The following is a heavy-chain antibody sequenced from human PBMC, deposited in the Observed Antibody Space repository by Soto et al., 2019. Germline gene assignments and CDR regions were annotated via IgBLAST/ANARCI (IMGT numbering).Heavy chain of an antibody. CDR1: GDTITSFS. Sequence: QVQLQESGPGLVKPSETLSLTCTVSGDTITSFSWNWIRQSAGKGLEWIGRISTTGNTHYNPSLESRVTMSLDTSKNQSSLKLTSVTAADTAVYYCEGESGENWSYEAYWGQGTLVTVSS. CDR2: ISTTGNT. V-gene: IGHV4-4*07. CDR3: EGESGENWSYEAY. J-gene: IGHJ4*02. D-gene: IGHD1-7*01.